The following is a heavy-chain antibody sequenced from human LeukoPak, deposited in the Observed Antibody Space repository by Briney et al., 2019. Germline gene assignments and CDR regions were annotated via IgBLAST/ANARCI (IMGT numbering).Heavy chain of an antibody. Sequence: GGSLRLSCAASGFTFSSYAMHWVRQAPGKGLEWVSYISSSGSTIYYADSVKGRFTISRDNAKNSLYLQMNSLRAEDTAVYYCARGGGIVLMVYASDYFDYWGQGTLVTVSS. CDR1: GFTFSSYA. CDR2: ISSSGSTI. D-gene: IGHD2-8*01. CDR3: ARGGGIVLMVYASDYFDY. V-gene: IGHV3-48*04. J-gene: IGHJ4*02.